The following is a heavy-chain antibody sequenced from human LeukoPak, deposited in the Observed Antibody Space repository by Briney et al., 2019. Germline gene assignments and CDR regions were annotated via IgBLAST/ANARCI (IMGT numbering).Heavy chain of an antibody. J-gene: IGHJ4*02. CDR2: IYSGGTT. CDR1: GFTVSSNY. CDR3: ATESPSCGGDCFGY. Sequence: GGSLRLSCAASGFTVSSNYMSWVRQAPGKGLEWVSVIYSGGTTYYADSMKGRFTISRDNSKNTLYLQMNSLRAADTAVYYCATESPSCGGDCFGYWGQGTLVTVSS. D-gene: IGHD2-21*01. V-gene: IGHV3-53*01.